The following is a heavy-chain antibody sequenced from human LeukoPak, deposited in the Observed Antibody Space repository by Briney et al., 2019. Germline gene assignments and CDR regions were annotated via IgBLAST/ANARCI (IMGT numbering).Heavy chain of an antibody. D-gene: IGHD3-22*01. CDR2: ISYDGNNK. J-gene: IGHJ4*02. Sequence: GGSLRLSCAASEFTFSIYTMHWVRQAPGKGLEWVALISYDGNNKYYADSVEDRFTISRDNSKNTLYLQMHSLRAEDTAVYYCARDYDNSGYSPGNWGQGTLVTVSS. CDR1: EFTFSIYT. V-gene: IGHV3-30-3*01. CDR3: ARDYDNSGYSPGN.